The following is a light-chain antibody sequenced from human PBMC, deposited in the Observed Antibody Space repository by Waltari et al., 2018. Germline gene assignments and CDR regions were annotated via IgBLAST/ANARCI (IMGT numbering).Light chain of an antibody. Sequence: QSALTQPASVSGSPGQSITISCTGPSSDVGIYNLVSCYQQHQGKAPKLRIYDVSKRPSGVYNRFSGSKSGNTASLTIAGSRAEDEAEYYCCAYAGSSTVVFGGGTKLTVL. V-gene: IGLV2-23*02. J-gene: IGLJ2*01. CDR3: CAYAGSSTVV. CDR1: SSDVGIYNL. CDR2: DVS.